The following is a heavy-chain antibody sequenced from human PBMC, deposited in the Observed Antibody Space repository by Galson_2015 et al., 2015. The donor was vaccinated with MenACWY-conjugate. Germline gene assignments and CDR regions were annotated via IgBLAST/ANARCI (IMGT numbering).Heavy chain of an antibody. Sequence: PALVNPTPPLTLTCTFSGFSLRTRGVGVGWIRQPPGKALEWLALIYWDDDKRYSPSLKSRLTITKDTSNNQVVLTRTNMDPVDTATYYCAQGDVFDIWGQGTLVTVSS. CDR3: AQGDVFDI. CDR1: GFSLRTRGVG. J-gene: IGHJ3*02. V-gene: IGHV2-5*02. CDR2: IYWDDDK.